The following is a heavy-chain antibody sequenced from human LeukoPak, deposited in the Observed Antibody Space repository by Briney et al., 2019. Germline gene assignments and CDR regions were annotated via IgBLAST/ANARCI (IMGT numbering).Heavy chain of an antibody. CDR2: IYHSGST. V-gene: IGHV4-30-2*01. J-gene: IGHJ3*02. CDR3: ARSHPGAFITMIGRRAFDI. CDR1: GGSISSGGYS. D-gene: IGHD3-22*01. Sequence: PSETLSLTCAVSGGSISSGGYSWSWIRQPPGKGLEWIGYIYHSGSTCYNPSLKSRVTISVDRSKNQFSLKLSSVTAADTAVYYCARSHPGAFITMIGRRAFDIWGQGTMVTVSS.